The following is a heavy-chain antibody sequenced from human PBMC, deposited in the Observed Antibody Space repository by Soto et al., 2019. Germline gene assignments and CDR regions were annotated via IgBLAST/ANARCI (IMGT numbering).Heavy chain of an antibody. J-gene: IGHJ4*02. V-gene: IGHV4-31*03. CDR1: GGSISSGGYY. D-gene: IGHD3-10*01. Sequence: SETLSLTCTVSGGSISSGGYYWSWIRQHPGKGLEWIGYIYYSGSTYYNPSLKSRVTISVDTSKNQFSLKLSSVTAADTAVYYCARGMVRGVYFDYWGQGTLVTVSS. CDR2: IYYSGST. CDR3: ARGMVRGVYFDY.